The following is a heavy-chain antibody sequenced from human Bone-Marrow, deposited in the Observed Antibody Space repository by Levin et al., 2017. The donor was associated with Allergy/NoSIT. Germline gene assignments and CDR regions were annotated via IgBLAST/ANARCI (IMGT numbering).Heavy chain of an antibody. CDR1: GYTLTELS. CDR2: FDPEDGET. J-gene: IGHJ5*02. D-gene: IGHD4-11*01. CDR3: ATGRMTTVNWFDP. Sequence: GESLKISCKVSGYTLTELSMHWVRQAPGKGLEWMGGFDPEDGETIYAQKFQGRVTMTEDTSTDTAYMELSSLRSEDTAVYYCATGRMTTVNWFDPWSQGTLVTVSS. V-gene: IGHV1-24*01.